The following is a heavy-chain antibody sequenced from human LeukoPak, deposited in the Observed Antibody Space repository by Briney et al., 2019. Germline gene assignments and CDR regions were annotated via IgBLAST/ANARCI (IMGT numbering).Heavy chain of an antibody. CDR1: GFTFSSYA. Sequence: GGSLRLSCAASGFTFSSYAMHWVRQAPGKGLEYVSAISSNGGSTYYANSVKGRFTIFRDNSKNTLYLQMGSLRAEDMAVYYCASGPVGVSQPFDYWGQGTLVTVSS. D-gene: IGHD5/OR15-5a*01. CDR3: ASGPVGVSQPFDY. CDR2: ISSNGGST. J-gene: IGHJ4*02. V-gene: IGHV3-64*01.